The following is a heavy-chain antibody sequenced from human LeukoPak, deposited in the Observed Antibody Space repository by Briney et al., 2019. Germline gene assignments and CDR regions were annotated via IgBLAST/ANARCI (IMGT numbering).Heavy chain of an antibody. Sequence: SETLSLTCTVSGGSTSSNYWSWIRQPPGNGLEWIGYIYYSGSTNYNPSLKSRVTISVDTSKNQFSLKLSSVTAADTAVYYCAREDHDYGDYTAFDIWGQGTMVTVSS. CDR2: IYYSGST. V-gene: IGHV4-59*01. J-gene: IGHJ3*02. CDR3: AREDHDYGDYTAFDI. CDR1: GGSTSSNY. D-gene: IGHD4-17*01.